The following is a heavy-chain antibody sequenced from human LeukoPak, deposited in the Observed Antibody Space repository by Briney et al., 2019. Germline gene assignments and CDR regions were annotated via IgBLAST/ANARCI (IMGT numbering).Heavy chain of an antibody. J-gene: IGHJ4*02. V-gene: IGHV3-33*01. CDR3: ARARTTRGFGY. CDR1: GFTFNSYG. CDR2: IWYDGSNK. Sequence: HSGGSPRLSCAASGFTFNSYGVHWVRQAPGKGLEWVAFIWYDGSNKYYADSVKGRFTISRDNSKNTLYLQMNSLRAEDTAVYYCARARTTRGFGYWGQGTLVTVSS. D-gene: IGHD4-17*01.